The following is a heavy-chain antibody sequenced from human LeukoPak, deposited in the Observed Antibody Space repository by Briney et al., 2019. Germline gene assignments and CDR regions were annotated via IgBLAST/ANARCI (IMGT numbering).Heavy chain of an antibody. J-gene: IGHJ4*02. D-gene: IGHD3-10*01. V-gene: IGHV1-46*04. CDR3: ARVGDSGSPFDY. Sequence: GASVKVSCKVSGYTFTSYYMHWVRQAPGQGLEWMGIINPSGGSTSYAQKLQGRVTMTRDTSTSTVYMEVSSLRSEDTAVYYCARVGDSGSPFDYWGQGTLVTVSS. CDR1: GYTFTSYY. CDR2: INPSGGST.